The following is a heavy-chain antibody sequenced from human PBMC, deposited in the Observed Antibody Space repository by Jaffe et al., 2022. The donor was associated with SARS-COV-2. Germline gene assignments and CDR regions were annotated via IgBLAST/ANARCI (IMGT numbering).Heavy chain of an antibody. J-gene: IGHJ4*02. CDR2: ISSSSSTI. V-gene: IGHV3-48*02. CDR1: GFTFSSYS. CDR3: ARFRGSGSYLRPGLDYFDY. Sequence: EVQLVESGGGLVQPGGSLRLSCAASGFTFSSYSMNWVRQAPGKGLEWVSYISSSSSTIYYADSVKGRFTISRDNAKNSLYLQMNSLRDEDTAVYYCARFRGSGSYLRPGLDYFDYWGQGTLVTVSS. D-gene: IGHD3-10*01.